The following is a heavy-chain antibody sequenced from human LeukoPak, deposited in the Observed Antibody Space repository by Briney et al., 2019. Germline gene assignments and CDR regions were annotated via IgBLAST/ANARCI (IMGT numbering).Heavy chain of an antibody. J-gene: IGHJ6*02. CDR1: GFTVSSNY. V-gene: IGHV3-53*01. Sequence: PGGSLRLSCAASGFTVSSNYMSWVRQAPGKGLEWVSVIYSGGSTYYADSVKGRFTISRDNSKNTLYLQMNSLRAEDTAVYYCAWGATDNYYYYGMDVWGQGTTVTVSS. CDR2: IYSGGST. D-gene: IGHD1-26*01. CDR3: AWGATDNYYYYGMDV.